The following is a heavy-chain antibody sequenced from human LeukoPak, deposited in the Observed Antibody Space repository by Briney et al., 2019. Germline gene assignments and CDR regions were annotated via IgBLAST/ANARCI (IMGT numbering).Heavy chain of an antibody. CDR2: IRSKAYGGTT. V-gene: IGHV3-49*03. D-gene: IGHD1-7*01. J-gene: IGHJ3*02. CDR3: AREGITGTFDAFGI. CDR1: GFAFGDYA. Sequence: GGSLRLSCTAPGFAFGDYAMSWFRQAPGKGLEWVGFIRSKAYGGTTEYAASVKGRFTISRDDSKSIAYLQMNSLKTEDTAVYYCAREGITGTFDAFGIWGQGTMVTVSS.